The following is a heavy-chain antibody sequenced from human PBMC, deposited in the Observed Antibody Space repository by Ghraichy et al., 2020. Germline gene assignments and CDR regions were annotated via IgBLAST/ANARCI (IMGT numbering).Heavy chain of an antibody. V-gene: IGHV4-30-4*07. CDR3: AGTGEATFGAFDI. Sequence: TLSLTCAVSGGSISSGGYSWSWIRQPPGKGLEWIGYIYYSGSTYYNPSLKSRVTISVDTSKNQFSLKLSSVTAADTAVYYCAGTGEATFGAFDIWGQGTMVTVSS. CDR1: GGSISSGGYS. D-gene: IGHD7-27*01. J-gene: IGHJ3*02. CDR2: IYYSGST.